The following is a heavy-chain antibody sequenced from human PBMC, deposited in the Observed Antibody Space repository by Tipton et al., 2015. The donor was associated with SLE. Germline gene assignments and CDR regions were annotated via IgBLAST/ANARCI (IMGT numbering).Heavy chain of an antibody. CDR1: GFTFSSYG. J-gene: IGHJ2*01. D-gene: IGHD2-21*01. Sequence: SLRLSCAASGFTFSSYGMHWARQAPGKGLEWVAVIWYDGSNKYYADSVKGRFTISRDNSKNTLYLQMNSLRAEDTAVYYCAKDRGLCGGDCYPGYFDLWGRGTLVTVSS. CDR2: IWYDGSNK. V-gene: IGHV3-33*06. CDR3: AKDRGLCGGDCYPGYFDL.